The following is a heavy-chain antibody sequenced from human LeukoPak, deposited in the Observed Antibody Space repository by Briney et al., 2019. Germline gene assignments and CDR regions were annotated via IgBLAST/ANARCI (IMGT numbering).Heavy chain of an antibody. D-gene: IGHD5-18*01. J-gene: IGHJ6*02. CDR1: GGTFSSYA. CDR3: AMERGYGYGYRYYYGMDV. CDR2: IIPILGIA. Sequence: SVKVSCKASGGTFSSYAISWVRQAPGQGLEWMGRIIPILGIANYAQKFHGRVTITADKSTSTAYMELSSLRSVDTAVYYCAMERGYGYGYRYYYGMDVWGQGTTVTVSS. V-gene: IGHV1-69*04.